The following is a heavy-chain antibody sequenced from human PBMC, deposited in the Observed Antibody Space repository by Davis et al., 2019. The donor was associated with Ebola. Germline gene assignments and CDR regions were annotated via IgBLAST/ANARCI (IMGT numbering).Heavy chain of an antibody. CDR3: ARARYCSSTSCYGGGAFDI. Sequence: ASVKVSCKASGYTFTGYYMHWVRQAPGQGLEWMGWINPNSGGTNYAQKFQGRATMTRDTSISTAYMELSRLRSDDTAVYYCARARYCSSTSCYGGGAFDIWGQGTMVTVSS. CDR2: INPNSGGT. CDR1: GYTFTGYY. D-gene: IGHD2-2*01. V-gene: IGHV1-2*02. J-gene: IGHJ3*02.